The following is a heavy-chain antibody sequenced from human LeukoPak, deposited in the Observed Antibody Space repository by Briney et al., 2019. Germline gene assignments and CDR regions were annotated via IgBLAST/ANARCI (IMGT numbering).Heavy chain of an antibody. D-gene: IGHD1-26*01. CDR3: ARGQWELPYYFDY. CDR1: GYTFTSYD. CDR2: MNPNSGNT. V-gene: IGHV1-8*01. J-gene: IGHJ4*02. Sequence: ASVKVSCKASGYTFTSYDINLVRQATGQGLEWMGWMNPNSGNTGYAQKFQGRVTMTRNTSISTAYMELSSLRSEDTAVYYCARGQWELPYYFDYWGQGTLVTVSS.